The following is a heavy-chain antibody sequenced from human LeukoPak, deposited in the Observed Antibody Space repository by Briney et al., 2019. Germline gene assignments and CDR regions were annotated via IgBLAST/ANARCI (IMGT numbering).Heavy chain of an antibody. J-gene: IGHJ4*02. D-gene: IGHD3-22*01. CDR1: GGSISSGGYY. CDR3: ARAHIDSSGYYYVDY. CDR2: IYYSGST. V-gene: IGHV4-31*03. Sequence: SQTLSLTCTVSGGSISSGGYYWSWIRQHPGKGLEWIGYIYYSGSTYYNPSLKSRVTISVDTSKNQFSLRLSSVTAADTAVYYCARAHIDSSGYYYVDYWGQGTLVTVSS.